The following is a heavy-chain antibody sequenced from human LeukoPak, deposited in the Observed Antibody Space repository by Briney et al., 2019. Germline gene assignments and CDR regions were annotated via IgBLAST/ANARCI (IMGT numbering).Heavy chain of an antibody. CDR2: ISAYNGNT. D-gene: IGHD6-13*01. Sequence: VASVTVSCKASGYTFTSYGISWVRQAPAQGLEWMGWISAYNGNTNYAQKLQGRVTMTTDTSTSTAYMELRSLSSDDTAESYCARDRVQQLGREDAFHIWRQGTMVTVSS. CDR3: ARDRVQQLGREDAFHI. J-gene: IGHJ3*02. CDR1: GYTFTSYG. V-gene: IGHV1-18*01.